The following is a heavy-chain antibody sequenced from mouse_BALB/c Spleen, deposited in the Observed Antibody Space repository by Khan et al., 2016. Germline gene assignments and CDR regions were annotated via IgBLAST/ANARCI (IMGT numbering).Heavy chain of an antibody. CDR3: TTEFAY. Sequence: EVKLEESGGGLVQPGGSMKLSCVASGFTFSNYWMNWVRQSPEKGLEWVAEIRLKSNNYATHYAESVKGRFTISRDDSKSSVYLQMNNLRAEDTGIYYCTTEFAYWGQGTLVTVSA. CDR1: GFTFSNYW. J-gene: IGHJ3*01. CDR2: IRLKSNNYAT. V-gene: IGHV6-6*02.